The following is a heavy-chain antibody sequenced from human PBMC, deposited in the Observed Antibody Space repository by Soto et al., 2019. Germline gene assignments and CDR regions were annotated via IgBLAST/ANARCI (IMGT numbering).Heavy chain of an antibody. Sequence: QVQLVESGGGVVQPGRSLRLSCAASGFTFSSYGMHWVRQAPGKGLEWVAVIWYDGSNKYYADSVTGRFTITRDNSKNTLYLQMNRRRAADTAVYYWARGAPTARHYYYYMDVWGKGTTVTVSS. CDR3: ARGAPTARHYYYYMDV. J-gene: IGHJ6*03. V-gene: IGHV3-33*01. D-gene: IGHD6-25*01. CDR2: IWYDGSNK. CDR1: GFTFSSYG.